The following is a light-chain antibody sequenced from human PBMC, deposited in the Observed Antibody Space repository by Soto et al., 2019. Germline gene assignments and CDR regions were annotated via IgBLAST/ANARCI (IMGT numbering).Light chain of an antibody. CDR2: AAS. J-gene: IGKJ1*01. CDR3: QKYNSAPQT. Sequence: DIQMTQSPSSLSASVGDRVTITCGASQGISNYLAWYQQKPGKVPKVLIYAASTLQSGVPSRFSGSGSETDFTLTISSLQPEDVATYYCQKYNSAPQTFGQGTKVDIK. V-gene: IGKV1-27*01. CDR1: QGISNY.